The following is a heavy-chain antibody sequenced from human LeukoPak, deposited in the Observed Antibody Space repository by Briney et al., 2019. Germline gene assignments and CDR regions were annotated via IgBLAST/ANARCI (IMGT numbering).Heavy chain of an antibody. CDR2: ISYDGSNK. V-gene: IGHV3-30*18. Sequence: GGSLRLSCAASGFTFSSYAMSWVRQAPGKGLEWVAVISYDGSNKYYADSVKGRFTISRDNSKNTLYLQMNSLRAEDTAVYYCAKRGGYCSSTSCYRWFDPWGQGTLVTVSS. D-gene: IGHD2-2*01. CDR3: AKRGGYCSSTSCYRWFDP. J-gene: IGHJ5*02. CDR1: GFTFSSYA.